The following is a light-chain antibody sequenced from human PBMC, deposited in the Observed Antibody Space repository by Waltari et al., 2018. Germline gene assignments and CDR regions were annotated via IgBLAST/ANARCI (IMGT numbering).Light chain of an antibody. CDR3: QQYKSYKT. CDR1: QSITSS. V-gene: IGKV1-5*03. J-gene: IGKJ1*01. Sequence: DIQMTQSPSILSVSVGDRVSITCRASQSITSSLAWYQQKPGKAPKILIYEASNLETGVPLRFSGSGSGTEFTLTISSLQPDDFATYYCQQYKSYKTFGQGTKVEIK. CDR2: EAS.